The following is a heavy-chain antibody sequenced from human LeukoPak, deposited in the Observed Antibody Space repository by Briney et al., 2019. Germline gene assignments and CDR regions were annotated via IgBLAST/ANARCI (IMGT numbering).Heavy chain of an antibody. CDR1: GYSFTSYW. CDR2: IYPGDSDT. Sequence: PGESLKISCKGSGYSFTSYWIGWVRQMPGKGLEWMGIIYPGDSDTRYSPSFQGQVTISADKSISTAYLQWSSLKASDTAMYYCARQPWNVGTTCYYYGMDVWGQGTTVTVSS. CDR3: ARQPWNVGTTCYYYGMDV. J-gene: IGHJ6*02. V-gene: IGHV5-51*01. D-gene: IGHD1/OR15-1a*01.